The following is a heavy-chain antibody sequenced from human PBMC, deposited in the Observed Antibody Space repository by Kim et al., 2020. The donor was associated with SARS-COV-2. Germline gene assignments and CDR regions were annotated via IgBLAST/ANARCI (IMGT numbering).Heavy chain of an antibody. CDR3: ARDFYYDFWSGYGMDV. Sequence: KFQGRVTMTRDTSISTAYMELSRLRSDDTAVYYCARDFYYDFWSGYGMDVWGQGTTVTVSS. V-gene: IGHV1-2*02. D-gene: IGHD3-3*01. J-gene: IGHJ6*02.